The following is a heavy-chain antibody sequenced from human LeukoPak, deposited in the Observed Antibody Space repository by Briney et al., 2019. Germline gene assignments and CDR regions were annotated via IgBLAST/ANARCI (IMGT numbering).Heavy chain of an antibody. CDR2: IKSKTDGGTT. V-gene: IGHV3-15*01. Sequence: GGSLRLSCAASGFTFSNAWMSWVRQAPGKGLKWVGRIKSKTDGGTTDYAAPVKGRFTISRDDSKNTLYLQMNSLKTEDTAVYYCTTLGYCSSTSCYPRHGDYWGQGTLVTVSS. CDR1: GFTFSNAW. D-gene: IGHD2-2*01. CDR3: TTLGYCSSTSCYPRHGDY. J-gene: IGHJ4*02.